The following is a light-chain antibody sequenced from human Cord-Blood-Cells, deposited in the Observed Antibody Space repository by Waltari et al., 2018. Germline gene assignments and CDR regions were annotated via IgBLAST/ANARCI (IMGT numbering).Light chain of an antibody. CDR2: EVS. Sequence: QSALTHPASVSGSPGQSITISCTGTSSDVWGYNLVSWYQQHPGKAPKLMIYEVSKRPSGVSNRFSGSKSGNTASLTISGLQAEDEADYYCCSYAGSSTLVFGGGTKLTVL. V-gene: IGLV2-23*02. J-gene: IGLJ2*01. CDR3: CSYAGSSTLV. CDR1: SSDVWGYNL.